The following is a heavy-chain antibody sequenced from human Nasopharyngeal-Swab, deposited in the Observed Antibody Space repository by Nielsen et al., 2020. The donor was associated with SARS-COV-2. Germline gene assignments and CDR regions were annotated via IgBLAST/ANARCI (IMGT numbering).Heavy chain of an antibody. CDR1: GSSINNYY. Sequence: SETLSLTCSVSGSSINNYYWSWIRQPPGRGLEWIGYIYYSGSTNYNPSLKSRVTISVDTSKNQFSLKLSSVTAADTAVYYCARDLTVTTPYGMDVWGQGTTVTVSS. D-gene: IGHD4-17*01. V-gene: IGHV4-59*01. CDR3: ARDLTVTTPYGMDV. CDR2: IYYSGST. J-gene: IGHJ6*02.